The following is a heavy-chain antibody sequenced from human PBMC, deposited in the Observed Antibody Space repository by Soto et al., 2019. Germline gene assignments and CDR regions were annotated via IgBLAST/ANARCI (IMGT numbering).Heavy chain of an antibody. Sequence: GESLKISCNGSGYNFDTYWINWVRQTPGKGLEWMGRIDPIDSKTKYSPSLEGHITISVDKSISTTYLQWSSLKASDTAIYYCARRIAAAGGYYYYAFDVWGQGTAVTVYS. D-gene: IGHD6-13*01. CDR3: ARRIAAAGGYYYYAFDV. CDR1: GYNFDTYW. J-gene: IGHJ6*02. V-gene: IGHV5-10-1*01. CDR2: IDPIDSKT.